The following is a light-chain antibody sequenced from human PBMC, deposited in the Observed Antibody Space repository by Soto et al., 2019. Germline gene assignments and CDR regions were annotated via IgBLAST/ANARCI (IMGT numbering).Light chain of an antibody. Sequence: SYELTQPPSVSVSPGQTARITCSGDAMPEQYGYWYQQKPGQAPMLVIYKNTERPSGIPERFSGSSSGTTVTLTISGVQAEDEADYFCQSVDSSGAFHVFGTGTKVTVL. V-gene: IGLV3-25*02. CDR2: KNT. CDR1: AMPEQY. CDR3: QSVDSSGAFHV. J-gene: IGLJ1*01.